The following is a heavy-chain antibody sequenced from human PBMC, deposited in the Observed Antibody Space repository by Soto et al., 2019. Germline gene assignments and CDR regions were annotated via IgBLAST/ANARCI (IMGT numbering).Heavy chain of an antibody. CDR3: ARVGVTMVRGVISNYFDY. CDR2: ISYSGST. V-gene: IGHV4-31*03. Sequence: TLSLTCTVSGGSISSGGYYWSWILQHPGKGLEWIGYISYSGSTYYNPSLKSRLTISVDTSKNQFSLKLSSVTAADTAVYYCARVGVTMVRGVISNYFDYWGQGTLVTVSS. D-gene: IGHD3-10*01. CDR1: GGSISSGGYY. J-gene: IGHJ4*02.